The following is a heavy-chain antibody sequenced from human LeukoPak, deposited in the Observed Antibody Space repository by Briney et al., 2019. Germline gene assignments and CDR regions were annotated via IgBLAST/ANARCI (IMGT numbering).Heavy chain of an antibody. CDR3: ARDGGYSYGLTYYYYYMDV. V-gene: IGHV4-61*02. Sequence: SQTLSLTCTVSGGSISSGSYYWSWIRQPAGKGLEWIVRIYTSGSTNYNPSLKSRVTISVDTSKNQFSLKLSSATAADTAVYYCARDGGYSYGLTYYYYYMDVWGKGTTVTVSS. D-gene: IGHD5-18*01. J-gene: IGHJ6*03. CDR1: GGSISSGSYY. CDR2: IYTSGST.